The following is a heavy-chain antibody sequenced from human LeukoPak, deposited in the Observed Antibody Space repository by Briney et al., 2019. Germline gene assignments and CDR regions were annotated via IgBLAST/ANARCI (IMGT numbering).Heavy chain of an antibody. J-gene: IGHJ4*02. CDR3: ARLEDIVVVPAAIASFFDY. Sequence: SETLSLTCTVSGYSISSGYYWGWIRQPPGKGLEWIGSIYYSGSTYYNPSLKSRVTISVDTSKNQFSLKLSSVTAADTAVYYCARLEDIVVVPAAIASFFDYWGQGTLVTVSS. D-gene: IGHD2-2*01. V-gene: IGHV4-38-2*02. CDR1: GYSISSGYY. CDR2: IYYSGST.